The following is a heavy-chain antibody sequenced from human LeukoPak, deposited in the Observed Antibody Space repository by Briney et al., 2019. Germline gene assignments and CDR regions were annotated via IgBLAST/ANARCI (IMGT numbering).Heavy chain of an antibody. V-gene: IGHV3-66*01. CDR1: GFTVSDNF. J-gene: IGHJ3*02. Sequence: GGSLRLSCAASGFTVSDNFMSWVRQAPGKGLEWLSVIYIGGSPCYADSVKGRFTISRDNSKNTLYLQMNSLRAEDTAVYYCARSTFLSDAFDIWGQGTMVTVSS. CDR3: ARSTFLSDAFDI. CDR2: IYIGGSP.